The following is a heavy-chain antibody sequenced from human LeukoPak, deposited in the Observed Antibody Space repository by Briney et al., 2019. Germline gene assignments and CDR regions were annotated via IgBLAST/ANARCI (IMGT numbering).Heavy chain of an antibody. D-gene: IGHD3-10*01. Sequence: GGSLRLSCAASGFTFSSYGMHWVRQAPGEGLEWVAFISFDGSNKYYADSVKGRFTISRDKSENMVYLQMNSLRAADTAVYYCAKSSASGNYSYYGMDVWGQGTTVTLSS. V-gene: IGHV3-30*18. CDR2: ISFDGSNK. CDR1: GFTFSSYG. CDR3: AKSSASGNYSYYGMDV. J-gene: IGHJ6*02.